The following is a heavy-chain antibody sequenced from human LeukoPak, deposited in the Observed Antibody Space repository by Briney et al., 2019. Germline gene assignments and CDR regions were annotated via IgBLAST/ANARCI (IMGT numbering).Heavy chain of an antibody. J-gene: IGHJ4*02. Sequence: GGSLRLSCAASGFTFSSYAMHWVRQAPGKGLEWVAVISYDGSNKYYADSVKGRFTISRDNSKNTLYLQMNSLRAEDTAVYYCAREAYSSGWSPSTGFDYWGQGTLVTVSS. CDR1: GFTFSSYA. CDR3: AREAYSSGWSPSTGFDY. CDR2: ISYDGSNK. V-gene: IGHV3-30-3*01. D-gene: IGHD6-19*01.